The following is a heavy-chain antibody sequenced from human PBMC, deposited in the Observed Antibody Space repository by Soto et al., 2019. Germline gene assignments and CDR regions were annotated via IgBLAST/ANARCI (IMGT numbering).Heavy chain of an antibody. Sequence: PSETLSLTCAVSGGSISNGNYYWSWIRQAPGKGLEWIGYIYYSGRTFYNPSLKSRVIISVDTSKNQFSLKLGSVTAADTAVYYCAGQFSVTTWFDPWGQGTLVTVSS. CDR1: GGSISNGNYY. CDR2: IYYSGRT. V-gene: IGHV4-30-4*01. J-gene: IGHJ5*02. D-gene: IGHD4-17*01. CDR3: AGQFSVTTWFDP.